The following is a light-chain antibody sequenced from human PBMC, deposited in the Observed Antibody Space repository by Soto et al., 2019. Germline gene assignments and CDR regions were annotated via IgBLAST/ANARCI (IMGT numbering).Light chain of an antibody. CDR2: ASS. J-gene: IGKJ2*02. CDR1: QSVSSNY. V-gene: IGKV3-20*01. Sequence: EIVLTQSPGTLSLSPGERATLSCRANQSVSSNYLAWHQQKPGHARSLLFDASSSRTSSLPDRISGSGSGTVFLLLISRLEPEDFAVYCCLQYDRSSCTFGQGTKLEIK. CDR3: LQYDRSSCT.